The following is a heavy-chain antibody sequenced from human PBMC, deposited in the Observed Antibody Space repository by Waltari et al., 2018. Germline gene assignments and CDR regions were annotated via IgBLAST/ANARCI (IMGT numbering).Heavy chain of an antibody. J-gene: IGHJ4*02. D-gene: IGHD3-22*01. Sequence: QVQLVQSGAEVKKPGSSVQVSCKASGGTLSSSAISWVRQAPGQGLEWMGRIIPIFGTANYAQKFQGRVTITADKSTSTAYMELSSLRSEDTAVYYCARVGYYDSSGYFDYWGQGTLVTVSS. CDR1: GGTLSSSA. V-gene: IGHV1-69*08. CDR2: IIPIFGTA. CDR3: ARVGYYDSSGYFDY.